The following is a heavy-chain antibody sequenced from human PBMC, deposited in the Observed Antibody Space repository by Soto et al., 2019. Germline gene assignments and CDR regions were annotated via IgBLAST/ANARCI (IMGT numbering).Heavy chain of an antibody. CDR2: ISWDGSST. Sequence: EMQLVESGGVVVQPGGSLRLSCAASGFTFDDYTMHWVRQAPGKGLEWVSLISWDGSSTYHAYSVKGRFTISRDNSKNNLSLQMNRLRTEDTALYDCAKTVFNSVTDYGAEHSHYWGQGTLVTVSS. CDR1: GFTFDDYT. J-gene: IGHJ1*01. D-gene: IGHD1-26*01. CDR3: AKTVFNSVTDYGAEHSHY. V-gene: IGHV3-43*01.